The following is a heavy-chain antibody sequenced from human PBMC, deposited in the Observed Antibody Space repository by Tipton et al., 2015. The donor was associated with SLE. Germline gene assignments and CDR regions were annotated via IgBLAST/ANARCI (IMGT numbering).Heavy chain of an antibody. J-gene: IGHJ4*02. CDR2: IYYSGST. CDR3: ARDLSGSPGDY. V-gene: IGHV4-59*11. Sequence: TLSLTCTVSGGSISSHYWSWIRQPPGKGLEWIGYIYYSGSTNYNPSLKSRVTISVDTSKNQFSLKLSYVTAADTAVYYCARDLSGSPGDYWGQGTLVTVSS. CDR1: GGSISSHY. D-gene: IGHD1-26*01.